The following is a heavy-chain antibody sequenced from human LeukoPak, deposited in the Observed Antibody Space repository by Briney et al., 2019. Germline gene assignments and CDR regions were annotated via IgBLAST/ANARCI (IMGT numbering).Heavy chain of an antibody. J-gene: IGHJ4*02. CDR2: IYSGGST. Sequence: GESLKISCAASGFTVSSNYMSWVRQAPGKGLEWVSVIYSGGSTYYADSVKGRFTISRDNSKNTLYLQMNSLRAEDTAVYYCARDNGSGKYYFDYWGQGTLVTVSS. CDR3: ARDNGSGKYYFDY. D-gene: IGHD3-10*01. V-gene: IGHV3-66*02. CDR1: GFTVSSNY.